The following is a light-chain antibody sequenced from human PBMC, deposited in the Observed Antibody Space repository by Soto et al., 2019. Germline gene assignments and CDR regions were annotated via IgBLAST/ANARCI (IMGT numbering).Light chain of an antibody. CDR1: QSLVYRDGIAY. Sequence: DVVMTQSPLSLPVTLGQPASISCRSSQSLVYRDGIAYLNWFHQRPGQSPRRLIYQASHRDSGDPXRXSGSGSGTDFTLKISRVEAEDVGVYYCMQGTHWPPYTFGQGTRLEIK. V-gene: IGKV2-30*01. J-gene: IGKJ2*01. CDR3: MQGTHWPPYT. CDR2: QAS.